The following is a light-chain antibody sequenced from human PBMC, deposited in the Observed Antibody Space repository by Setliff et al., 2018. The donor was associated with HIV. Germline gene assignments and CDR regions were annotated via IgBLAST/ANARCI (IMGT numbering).Light chain of an antibody. CDR2: DDS. J-gene: IGLJ1*01. CDR3: QVWDSRSDHYV. CDR1: NIGTKS. V-gene: IGLV3-21*03. Sequence: SYELTQPPSVSVAPGKTARITCGGNNIGTKSVHWYQQKPGQAPVLVVYDDSDRPSGIRERFSGSNSGNTATLTISRVEAGDEADYYCQVWDSRSDHYVFGTGTKGTVL.